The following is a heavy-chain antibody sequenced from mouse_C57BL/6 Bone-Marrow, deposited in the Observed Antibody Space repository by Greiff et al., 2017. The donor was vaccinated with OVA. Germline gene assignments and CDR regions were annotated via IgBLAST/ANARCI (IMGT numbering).Heavy chain of an antibody. CDR1: GYSITSGYY. J-gene: IGHJ3*01. CDR2: ISYDGSN. D-gene: IGHD1-1*01. Sequence: VQLQESGPGLVKPSQSLSLTCSVTGYSITSGYYWNWIRQFPGNKLEWMGYISYDGSNNYNPSLKNRISITRDTSKNQFFLKLNSVTTEDTATYYCAREGYYGSYWGQGTLVTVSA. CDR3: AREGYYGSY. V-gene: IGHV3-6*01.